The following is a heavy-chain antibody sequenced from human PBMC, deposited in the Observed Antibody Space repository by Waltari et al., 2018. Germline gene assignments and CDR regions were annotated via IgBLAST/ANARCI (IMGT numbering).Heavy chain of an antibody. CDR3: AREKVRVFDY. CDR2: TRNKANSYTT. CDR1: GFTFSDHY. V-gene: IGHV3-72*01. J-gene: IGHJ4*02. Sequence: EVQLVESGGGLVQPGGSLRLSCAASGFTFSDHYMDWVSQAPGKGLEWVGRTRNKANSYTTEYAASVKGRFTISRDDSKNSLYLQMNSLKTEDTAVYYCAREKVRVFDYWGQGTLVTVSS.